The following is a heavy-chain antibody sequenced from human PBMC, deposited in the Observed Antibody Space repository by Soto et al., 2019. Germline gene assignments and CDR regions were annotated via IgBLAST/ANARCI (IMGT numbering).Heavy chain of an antibody. CDR1: GYTFTSYD. CDR2: MNTNSGNT. D-gene: IGHD3-10*01. Sequence: QVQLVQSGAEVKKPGASVKVSCKASGYTFTSYDINWVRQATGQGLEWMGWMNTNSGNTGYAQKFQGRVTMTRNTSISTAYMELSSLRSEDTAVYYCARGQLLWFGESNWFGPWGQGSLVTVSS. V-gene: IGHV1-8*01. CDR3: ARGQLLWFGESNWFGP. J-gene: IGHJ5*02.